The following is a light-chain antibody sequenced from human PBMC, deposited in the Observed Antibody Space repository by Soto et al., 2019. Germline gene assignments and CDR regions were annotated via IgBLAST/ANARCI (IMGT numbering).Light chain of an antibody. V-gene: IGLV2-14*01. Sequence: QSALTQPASVSGSPGQSITISCTGTSSDVGGYNYVSWYQQLPGKAPKLLIYEVSNRPSGVSNRFSGSKSGNTASLTISGLQAEDEADYYCSSYSRSNTLYDFGSGTKVTVL. CDR2: EVS. CDR1: SSDVGGYNY. J-gene: IGLJ1*01. CDR3: SSYSRSNTLYD.